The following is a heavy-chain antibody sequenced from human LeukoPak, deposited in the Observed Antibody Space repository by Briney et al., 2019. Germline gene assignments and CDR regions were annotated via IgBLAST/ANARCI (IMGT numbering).Heavy chain of an antibody. Sequence: SETLSLTCAVYGGSFSGYYWSWIRQPPGKGPEWIGEINHSGSTNYNPSLKSRVTISVDTSKNQFSLKLSSVTAADTAVYYCARGSAAHYYYYMDVWGKGTTVTVSS. V-gene: IGHV4-34*01. CDR1: GGSFSGYY. CDR2: INHSGST. CDR3: ARGSAAHYYYYMDV. D-gene: IGHD2-15*01. J-gene: IGHJ6*03.